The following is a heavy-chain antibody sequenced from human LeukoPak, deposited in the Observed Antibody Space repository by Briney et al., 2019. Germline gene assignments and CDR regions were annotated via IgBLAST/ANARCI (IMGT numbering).Heavy chain of an antibody. J-gene: IGHJ4*02. V-gene: IGHV3-23*01. D-gene: IGHD7-27*01. Sequence: GGSLRLSCTASGFTFSSYATSWVRQAPGKGLEWVSAISGSGGSTYYADSVKGRFTISRDNSKNTVYLQMNSLRVEDTAVYYCAKDPPANWGSGFDYWGQGTLVTVSS. CDR2: ISGSGGST. CDR3: AKDPPANWGSGFDY. CDR1: GFTFSSYA.